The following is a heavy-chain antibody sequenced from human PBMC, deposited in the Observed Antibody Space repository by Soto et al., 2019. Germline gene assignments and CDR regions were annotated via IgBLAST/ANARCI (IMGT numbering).Heavy chain of an antibody. Sequence: QVQLVQSGAEVKKPGASVKVSCKASGYTFTSYDINWVRQATGQGLEWMGWMNPNSGNTGYAQKFQGRVTMTRNTSIGTAYMELSIQRSEDTAVYYCARWPDGYYYYGMDVWGQGTTVTVSS. J-gene: IGHJ6*02. CDR3: ARWPDGYYYYGMDV. V-gene: IGHV1-8*01. CDR2: MNPNSGNT. CDR1: GYTFTSYD.